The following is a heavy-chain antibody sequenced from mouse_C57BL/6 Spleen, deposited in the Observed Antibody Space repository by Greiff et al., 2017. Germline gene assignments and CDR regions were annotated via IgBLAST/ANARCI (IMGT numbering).Heavy chain of an antibody. Sequence: DVMLVESGGGLVQPGGSLSLSCAASGFTFTDYYMSWVRQPPGKALEWLGFIRNKANGYTTEYSASVKARFTISRDNSQSILYLPLNALRAEDSATYYCARSGPYYFDYWGQGTTLTVSS. CDR3: ARSGPYYFDY. CDR2: IRNKANGYTT. J-gene: IGHJ2*01. CDR1: GFTFTDYY. V-gene: IGHV7-3*01.